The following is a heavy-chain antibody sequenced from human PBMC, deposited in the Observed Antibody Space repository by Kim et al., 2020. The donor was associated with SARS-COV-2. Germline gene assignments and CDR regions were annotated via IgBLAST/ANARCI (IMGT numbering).Heavy chain of an antibody. CDR2: INHSGST. J-gene: IGHJ4*02. CDR1: GGSFSGYY. D-gene: IGHD6-19*01. CDR3: ARGYSSGWLN. V-gene: IGHV4-34*01. Sequence: SETLSLTCAVYGGSFSGYYWSWIRQPPGKGLEWIGEINHSGSTNYNPSLKSRVTISVDTSKNQFSLKLSSVTAADTAVYYCARGYSSGWLNWGQGTLVTVSS.